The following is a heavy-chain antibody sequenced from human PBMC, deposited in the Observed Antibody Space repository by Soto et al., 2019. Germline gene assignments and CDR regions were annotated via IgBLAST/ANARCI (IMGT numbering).Heavy chain of an antibody. CDR3: ARESAAAGTMG. CDR2: IYSSGGA. Sequence: GGSLRLSCAASGFTFSSYWMSWVRQAPGKGLEWVSLIYSSGGAYYADSVKGRFTISRDNSKNTLYLQMNSLRVEDTAVYYCARESAAAGTMGWGPGTLVTVSS. D-gene: IGHD6-13*01. J-gene: IGHJ4*02. V-gene: IGHV3-66*01. CDR1: GFTFSSYW.